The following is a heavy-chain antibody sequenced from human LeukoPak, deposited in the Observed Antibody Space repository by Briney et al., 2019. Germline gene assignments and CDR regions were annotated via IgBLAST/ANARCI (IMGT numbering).Heavy chain of an antibody. V-gene: IGHV1-69*05. J-gene: IGHJ6*03. Sequence: SVKVSCKASGGTFSSYAISWVRQAPGQGLEWMGGIIPIFGTANCAQKFQGRVTITTDESTSTAYMELSSLRSEDTAVYYCARAQYYYYYMDVWGKGTTVTVSS. CDR1: GGTFSSYA. CDR2: IIPIFGTA. CDR3: ARAQYYYYYMDV.